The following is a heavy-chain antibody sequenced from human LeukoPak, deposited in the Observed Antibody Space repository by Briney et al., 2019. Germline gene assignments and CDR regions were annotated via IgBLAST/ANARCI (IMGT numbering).Heavy chain of an antibody. D-gene: IGHD1-26*01. CDR1: GCTFSSYA. CDR3: AREGAGSYYHYYYYMDV. CDR2: ISYDGSNK. V-gene: IGHV3-30*04. J-gene: IGHJ6*03. Sequence: GGSLRLSCADSGCTFSSYAMNWVRQAPGKGLEWVAVISYDGSNKYYADSVKGRFTISRDNSKDTLYLQMNSLTAEDTAVYYCAREGAGSYYHYYYYMDVWSKGTTVTVSS.